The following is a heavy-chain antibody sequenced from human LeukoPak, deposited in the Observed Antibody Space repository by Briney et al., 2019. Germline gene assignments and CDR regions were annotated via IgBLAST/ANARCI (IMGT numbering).Heavy chain of an antibody. CDR2: ISSSGSTI. V-gene: IGHV3-48*03. CDR1: GFTFSSYE. CDR3: ASTMVRGYIGDY. D-gene: IGHD3-10*01. J-gene: IGHJ4*02. Sequence: GGSLRLSCAASGFTFSSYEMNWVRQAPGKGLEGVSYISSSGSTIYYADSVKGRFTISRDNAKNSLYLQMNSLRAEDTAVYYCASTMVRGYIGDYWGQGTLVTVSS.